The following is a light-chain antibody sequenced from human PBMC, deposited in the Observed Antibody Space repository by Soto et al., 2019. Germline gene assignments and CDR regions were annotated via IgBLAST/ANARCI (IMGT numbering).Light chain of an antibody. Sequence: EIVLTQSPDTLSLSPGERATLSCWASHSVTTHLAWFQQRPGQTPRLLIYDASTRATGIPARFSGSGSGTEFTLTINSLQSEDSAVYYCQQHNQWPITFGQGTRLEIK. CDR2: DAS. CDR3: QQHNQWPIT. J-gene: IGKJ5*01. CDR1: HSVTTH. V-gene: IGKV3D-15*01.